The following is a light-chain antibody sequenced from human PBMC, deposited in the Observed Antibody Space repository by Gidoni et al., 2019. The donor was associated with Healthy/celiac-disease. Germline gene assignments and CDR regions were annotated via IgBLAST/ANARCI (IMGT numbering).Light chain of an antibody. Sequence: DIQITQSPSSLSASVGDRVTITCRASQSISSYLNWYQQKPGKAPKLLIYAASSLQSGVPSRLSGSGSGTDLTLTISSLQPEDFATYYCQQSYSTSWTFGQGTKVEIK. CDR1: QSISSY. CDR2: AAS. J-gene: IGKJ1*01. V-gene: IGKV1-39*01. CDR3: QQSYSTSWT.